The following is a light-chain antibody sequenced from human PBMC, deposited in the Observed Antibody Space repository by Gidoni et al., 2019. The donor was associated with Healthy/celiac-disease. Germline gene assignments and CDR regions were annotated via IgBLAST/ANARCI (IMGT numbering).Light chain of an antibody. V-gene: IGKV1-39*01. Sequence: DPVTITCRASQSISSYLNWYQQKPGKAPKLLIYAASSLPRGVPSRFSGSGSGTDFPLTISSLQPEDFATYYCQQSYSTPPVTFXQXTKVEIK. J-gene: IGKJ1*01. CDR3: QQSYSTPPVT. CDR1: QSISSY. CDR2: AAS.